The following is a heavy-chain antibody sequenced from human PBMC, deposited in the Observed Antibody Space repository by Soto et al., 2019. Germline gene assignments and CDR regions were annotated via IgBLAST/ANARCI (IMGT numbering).Heavy chain of an antibody. CDR3: AREMREWLTDY. Sequence: PSETLSLTCAVYGGSFSGYYWSWIRQPPGKGLEWIGEINHSGSTNYNPSLKSRVTISVDTSKNQFSLKLSSVTAADTAVYYCAREMREWLTDYWGQGNMVTVSS. J-gene: IGHJ4*02. CDR2: INHSGST. V-gene: IGHV4-34*01. D-gene: IGHD6-19*01. CDR1: GGSFSGYY.